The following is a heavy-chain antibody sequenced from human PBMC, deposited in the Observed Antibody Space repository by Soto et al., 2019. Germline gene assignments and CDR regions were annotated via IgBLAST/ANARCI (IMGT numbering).Heavy chain of an antibody. V-gene: IGHV1-18*04. Sequence: ASVKVSCKASGYTFTSYGISWVRQAPGQGLEWMGWISAYNGNTNYAQKLQGRVTMTTDTSTSTAYMELRSLRSDDTAVYYCARDIVVVVDATGGAPRFDPWGQGTLVTVSS. CDR1: GYTFTSYG. D-gene: IGHD2-15*01. CDR2: ISAYNGNT. CDR3: ARDIVVVVDATGGAPRFDP. J-gene: IGHJ5*02.